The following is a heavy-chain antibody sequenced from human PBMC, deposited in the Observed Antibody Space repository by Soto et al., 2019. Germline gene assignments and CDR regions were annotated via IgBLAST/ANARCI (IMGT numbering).Heavy chain of an antibody. J-gene: IGHJ4*02. CDR1: GFTFNDYY. Sequence: PGGSLRLSCAASGFTFNDYYMSWIRQAPGKGLEWVSYISSSGSTIYYADSVKGRFTISRDNAKNSLYLQMNSLRAEDTAVYYCAGGYSGYVPPRTKKFDYWGQGTLVTVSS. D-gene: IGHD5-12*01. V-gene: IGHV3-11*01. CDR3: AGGYSGYVPPRTKKFDY. CDR2: ISSSGSTI.